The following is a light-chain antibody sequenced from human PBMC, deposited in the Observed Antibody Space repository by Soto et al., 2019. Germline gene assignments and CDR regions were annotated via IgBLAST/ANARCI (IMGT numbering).Light chain of an antibody. V-gene: IGKV1-9*01. J-gene: IGKJ4*01. CDR2: GAS. Sequence: DIQLTQSPSFLSASVGDRVTITCRASQAISSNLAWYQQKPGKPPKLLIYGASTLQSDVPSRFSGSGSGTEFTLTISSLQAEDSATYYCQQYNDYPLTFGGGTKVEIK. CDR3: QQYNDYPLT. CDR1: QAISSN.